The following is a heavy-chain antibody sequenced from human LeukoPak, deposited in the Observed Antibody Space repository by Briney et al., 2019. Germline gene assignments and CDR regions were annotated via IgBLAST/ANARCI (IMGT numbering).Heavy chain of an antibody. CDR3: ARESGRNYVLNWFDP. J-gene: IGHJ5*02. CDR2: ISAYNGNT. V-gene: IGHV1-18*01. D-gene: IGHD1-7*01. CDR1: GYTFTSYG. Sequence: ASVKVSCRASGYTFTSYGISWVRQAPGQGLEWMGWISAYNGNTNYAQKRQGRVTMTTDTSTSTAYMELRSLRSDDTAVYYCARESGRNYVLNWFDPWGQGTLVTVSS.